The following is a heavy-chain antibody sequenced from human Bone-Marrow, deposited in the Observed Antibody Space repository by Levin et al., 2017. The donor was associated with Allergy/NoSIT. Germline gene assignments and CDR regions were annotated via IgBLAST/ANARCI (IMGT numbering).Heavy chain of an antibody. V-gene: IGHV4-30-4*01. D-gene: IGHD3-3*01. J-gene: IGHJ4*02. CDR1: GASISSTDYS. CDR2: IYYSGST. Sequence: PSETLSLTCSVSGASISSTDYSWTWIRQSPRKGLEWIGYIYYSGSTSYNPSLKSRVSMSVDTSKNQFSLRLTSVTVAETAVYDCARDALRLSEWSSVWGQGTVVTVSS. CDR3: ARDALRLSEWSSV.